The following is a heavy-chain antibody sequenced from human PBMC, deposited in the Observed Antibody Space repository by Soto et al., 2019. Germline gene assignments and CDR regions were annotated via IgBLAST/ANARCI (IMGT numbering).Heavy chain of an antibody. CDR1: GGSFSGYY. J-gene: IGHJ4*02. Sequence: QVQLQQWGAGLLKPSETLSLTCAVYGGSFSGYYWSWIRQPPGKGLEWIGEINHSGSTNYNPSLKSRVTISVDTSKNQFSLKLSSVTAADTAVYCCARGVAAAGNADYWGQGTLVTVSS. CDR3: ARGVAAAGNADY. CDR2: INHSGST. V-gene: IGHV4-34*01. D-gene: IGHD6-13*01.